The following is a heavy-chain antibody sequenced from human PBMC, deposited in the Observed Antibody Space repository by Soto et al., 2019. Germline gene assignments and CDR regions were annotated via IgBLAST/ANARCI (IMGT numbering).Heavy chain of an antibody. D-gene: IGHD4-17*01. CDR2: IIPILGIA. CDR3: ARNLLHTVTNSPPNAFDI. Sequence: ASVKVSCKASGGTFSSYTISWVRQAPGQGLEWMGRIIPILGIANYAQKFQGRVTITADKSTSTAYMELSSLRSEDTAVYYCARNLLHTVTNSPPNAFDIWGQGTTVIVSS. V-gene: IGHV1-69*02. J-gene: IGHJ3*02. CDR1: GGTFSSYT.